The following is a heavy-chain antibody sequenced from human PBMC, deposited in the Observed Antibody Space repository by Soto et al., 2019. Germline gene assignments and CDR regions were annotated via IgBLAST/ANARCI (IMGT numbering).Heavy chain of an antibody. CDR2: IYYSGST. D-gene: IGHD5-12*01. V-gene: IGHV4-31*03. CDR3: ARDRGRNYGMDV. Sequence: LSLTCTVSGGSMSSGNYYWSLIRQHPGKGLEWIGYIYYSGSTYYNPSLKSRATISSDTSKNRFSLKLSSVTAADTAVYYCARDRGRNYGMDVWGQGTTVTVSS. CDR1: GGSMSSGNYY. J-gene: IGHJ6*02.